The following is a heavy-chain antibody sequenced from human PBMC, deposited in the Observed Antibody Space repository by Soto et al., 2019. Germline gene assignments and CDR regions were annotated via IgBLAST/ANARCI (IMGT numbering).Heavy chain of an antibody. CDR2: TRNKANSYTT. V-gene: IGHV3-72*01. J-gene: IGHJ2*01. CDR3: ARARVTTVTTLGGYFDL. D-gene: IGHD4-17*01. CDR1: GFTFSDHY. Sequence: EVQLVESGGGLVQPGGSLRLSCAASGFTFSDHYMDWVRQAPGKGLEWVGRTRNKANSYTTEYAASVKGRFTISRDDSXHXXDLQMNSLQTEATAVYYCARARVTTVTTLGGYFDLWGRGTLVTVSS.